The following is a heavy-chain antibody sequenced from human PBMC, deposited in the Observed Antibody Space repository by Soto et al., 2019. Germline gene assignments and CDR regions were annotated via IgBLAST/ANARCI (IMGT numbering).Heavy chain of an antibody. V-gene: IGHV1-3*01. CDR3: AREGFLEWLWPRYYGIDV. D-gene: IGHD3-3*01. CDR1: GYTFTSYA. Sequence: GASVKVSCKASGYTFTSYAMHWVRQAPGQRLEWMGWINAGNGNTKYSQKFQGRVTITRDTSASTAYMELSSLRSEDTAVYYCAREGFLEWLWPRYYGIDVWGQGTTVTVSS. J-gene: IGHJ6*02. CDR2: INAGNGNT.